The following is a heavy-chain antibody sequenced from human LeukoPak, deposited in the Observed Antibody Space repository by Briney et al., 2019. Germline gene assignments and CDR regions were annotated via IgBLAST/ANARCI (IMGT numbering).Heavy chain of an antibody. CDR2: ISSSSSYI. D-gene: IGHD3-3*01. CDR3: ARDLADYDFWSGYYTGEYGMDV. J-gene: IGHJ6*02. V-gene: IGHV3-21*01. CDR1: GFTFSSYS. Sequence: PGGSLRLSCAASGFTFSSYSMNWVRQAPGKGLEWVSSISSSSSYIHYADSVKGRFTISRDNAKNSLYLQMNSLRAEDTAVYYCARDLADYDFWSGYYTGEYGMDVWGQGTTVTVSS.